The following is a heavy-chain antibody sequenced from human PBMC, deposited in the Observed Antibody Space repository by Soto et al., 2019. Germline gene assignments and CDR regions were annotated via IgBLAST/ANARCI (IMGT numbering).Heavy chain of an antibody. Sequence: ASVKVSCKASGGTFSSYAISWVRQAPGQGLEWMGGTIPIFGTANYAQKFQGRVTITADKSTSTAYMELSSLRSEDTAVYYCARGTLDCGGDCNAFDIWGQGTMVTVSS. V-gene: IGHV1-69*06. D-gene: IGHD2-21*02. CDR2: TIPIFGTA. CDR3: ARGTLDCGGDCNAFDI. CDR1: GGTFSSYA. J-gene: IGHJ3*02.